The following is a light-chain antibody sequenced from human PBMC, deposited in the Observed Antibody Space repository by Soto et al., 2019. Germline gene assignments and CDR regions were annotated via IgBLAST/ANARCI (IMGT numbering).Light chain of an antibody. Sequence: AIRMTQSPSSLSASTGDRVTITCRASQGISSYLAWYQQKPGKAPKLLIYAASTLQSGVPSRSSGSGSGTDFTLTISCLQSEDFATYYCQQYYSYPQTFGQGTKVEIK. CDR2: AAS. V-gene: IGKV1-8*01. CDR3: QQYYSYPQT. CDR1: QGISSY. J-gene: IGKJ1*01.